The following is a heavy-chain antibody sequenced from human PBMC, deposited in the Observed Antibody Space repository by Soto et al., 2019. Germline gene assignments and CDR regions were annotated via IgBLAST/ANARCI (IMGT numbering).Heavy chain of an antibody. CDR2: INPSGGST. Sequence: GASVKVSCKASGYTFTSYYMHWVRQAPGQGLEWMGIINPSGGSTSYAQKFQGRVTMTRDTSTSTVYMELSSLRSEDTAVYYCARDSPQYSSWDEVSYYYYGMDVWGQGTTVTVSS. D-gene: IGHD6-6*01. CDR3: ARDSPQYSSWDEVSYYYYGMDV. J-gene: IGHJ6*02. CDR1: GYTFTSYY. V-gene: IGHV1-46*01.